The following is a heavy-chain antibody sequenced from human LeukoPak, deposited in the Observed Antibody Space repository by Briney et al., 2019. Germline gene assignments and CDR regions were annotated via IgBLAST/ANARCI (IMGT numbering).Heavy chain of an antibody. J-gene: IGHJ4*02. CDR1: GFTFSSYW. CDR2: INSDGSST. Sequence: GGSLRLSCAASGFTFSSYWMHWVRQAPGKGLVWVSRINSDGSSTSYADSVKGRFTISRGNAKNTLYLQMNSLRAEDTAVYYCARGGYYYDSSGYWVNWGQGTLVTVSS. V-gene: IGHV3-74*01. D-gene: IGHD3-22*01. CDR3: ARGGYYYDSSGYWVN.